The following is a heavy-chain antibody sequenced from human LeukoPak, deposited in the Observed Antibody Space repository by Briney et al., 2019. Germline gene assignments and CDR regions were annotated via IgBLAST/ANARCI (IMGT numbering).Heavy chain of an antibody. V-gene: IGHV4-34*01. CDR2: INHSGST. J-gene: IGHJ4*01. Sequence: SETLSLTCAVYGGSFSGYYWSWIRQPPGKGLEWIGEINHSGSTNYNPSLKSRVTISVDTSKNQFSLKLSSVTAADTAVYYCARSTIFGVVNIDDWGQGTLVTASS. D-gene: IGHD3-3*01. CDR1: GGSFSGYY. CDR3: ARSTIFGVVNIDD.